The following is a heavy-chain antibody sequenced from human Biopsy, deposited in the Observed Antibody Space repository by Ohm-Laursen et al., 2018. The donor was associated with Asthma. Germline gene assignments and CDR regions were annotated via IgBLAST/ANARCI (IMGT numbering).Heavy chain of an antibody. D-gene: IGHD1-1*01. J-gene: IGHJ3*02. CDR3: AKESGSNYAFDI. CDR1: GFTFSSYG. Sequence: SLRLSCAASGFTFSSYGMHWVRQAPGKGLVWVSRINSDGSSTSYADSVKGRFTISRDNAKNTLYLQMNSLRAEDTAVYYCAKESGSNYAFDIWGQGTMVTVSS. CDR2: INSDGSST. V-gene: IGHV3-74*01.